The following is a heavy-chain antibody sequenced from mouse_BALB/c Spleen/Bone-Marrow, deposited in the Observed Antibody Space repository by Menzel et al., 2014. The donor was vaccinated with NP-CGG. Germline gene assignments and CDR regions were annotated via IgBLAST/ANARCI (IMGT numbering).Heavy chain of an antibody. J-gene: IGHJ3*01. Sequence: QVQLKDSGPQLVRPGASVKISCKASGYSFTIFWMHWVKQRPGQGLEWIGMIDPSDSESKLSQKFKDKATLTVDKSSSTAYLQLSSPTSEDSAVYYCARRDNALFTYWGHGTLVTVSA. D-gene: IGHD1-3*01. CDR1: GYSFTIFW. CDR2: IDPSDSES. V-gene: IGHV1S126*01. CDR3: ARRDNALFTY.